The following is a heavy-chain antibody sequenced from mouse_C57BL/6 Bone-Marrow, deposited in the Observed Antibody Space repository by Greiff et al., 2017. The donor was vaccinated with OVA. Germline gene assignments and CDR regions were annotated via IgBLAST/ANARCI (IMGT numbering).Heavy chain of an antibody. J-gene: IGHJ3*01. CDR2: IYPRSGNT. CDR1: GYTFTSYG. CDR3: ARKVFYYYGSSSWFAY. D-gene: IGHD1-1*01. Sequence: QVQLQQSGAELARPGASVKLSCKASGYTFTSYGISWVKQRTGQGLEWIGEIYPRSGNTYYNEKFKGKATLTADKSSSTAYMELRSLTSEDSAVYFCARKVFYYYGSSSWFAYWGQGTLVTVSA. V-gene: IGHV1-81*01.